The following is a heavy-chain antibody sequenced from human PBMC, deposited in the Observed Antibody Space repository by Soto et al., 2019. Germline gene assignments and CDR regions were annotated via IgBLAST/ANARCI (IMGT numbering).Heavy chain of an antibody. CDR2: ISSDGNHK. CDR3: ARWEQPLFDY. J-gene: IGHJ4*02. CDR1: GFNVSAYT. V-gene: IGHV3-30-3*01. D-gene: IGHD1-26*01. Sequence: QVKLVESGGGVVQPGRSLRFSCAASGFNVSAYTMHWVRQAPGKGLEWVAVISSDGNHKYYTDSVKGRFTISRDTSTNTLYLQMNSLRAEDTAVYYCARWEQPLFDYWGQGTLVTVSS.